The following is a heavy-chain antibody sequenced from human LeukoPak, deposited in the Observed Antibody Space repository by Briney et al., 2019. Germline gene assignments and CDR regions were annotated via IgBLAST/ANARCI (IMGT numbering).Heavy chain of an antibody. J-gene: IGHJ5*02. V-gene: IGHV1-3*01. CDR2: INAGNGNT. Sequence: ALVKVSCKASGYTFTSYAMHWVRQAPGQRLEWMGWINAGNGNTKYSQEFQGRVTMTTDTSTSTAYMELRSLRSDDTAVYYCARDGTTVTSFWFDPWGQGTLVTVSS. D-gene: IGHD4-17*01. CDR1: GYTFTSYA. CDR3: ARDGTTVTSFWFDP.